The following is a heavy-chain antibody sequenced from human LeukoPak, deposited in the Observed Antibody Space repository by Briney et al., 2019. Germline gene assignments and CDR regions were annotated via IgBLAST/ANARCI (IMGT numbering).Heavy chain of an antibody. J-gene: IGHJ4*02. V-gene: IGHV3-11*04. CDR2: ISSSGGTI. CDR1: GFTFSNYY. D-gene: IGHD3-10*01. Sequence: GGSLRLSCAASGFTFSNYYMSWIRQAPGKGLEWVSYISSSGGTIFYADSVKGRFTISRDNSKNTLYLQMNSLRAEDTAVYYCAKQGYGSGSYYGYYFDYWGQGTLVTVSS. CDR3: AKQGYGSGSYYGYYFDY.